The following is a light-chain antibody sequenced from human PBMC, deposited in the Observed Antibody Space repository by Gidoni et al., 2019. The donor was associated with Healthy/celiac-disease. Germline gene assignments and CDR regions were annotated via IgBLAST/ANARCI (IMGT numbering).Light chain of an antibody. CDR2: DVS. Sequence: ALTPPASVSGSPGQSITISCTGTSSDVGGYKDVSWYQQHPGKAPKLMIYDVSHRPSGVSNRFSGSKSGTTASLTISWPQAEDESDYYCSSYTSSLTVVFGGGTKLTVL. V-gene: IGLV2-14*01. CDR3: SSYTSSLTVV. CDR1: SSDVGGYKD. J-gene: IGLJ2*01.